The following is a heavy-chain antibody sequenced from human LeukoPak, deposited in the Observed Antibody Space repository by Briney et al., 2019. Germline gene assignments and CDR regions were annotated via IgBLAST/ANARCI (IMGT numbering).Heavy chain of an antibody. Sequence: SETLSLTCTVSGGSISSNYYWGWIRQPPGKGLEGIVSFFYSGSTYYNPSLKSRVTILLDRSKNQFSLELSSVTAVDTAIYYCARGRGYGGNYLRSFDIWGQGTMVTVSS. CDR3: ARGRGYGGNYLRSFDI. D-gene: IGHD1-26*01. CDR2: FFYSGST. J-gene: IGHJ3*02. CDR1: GGSISSNYY. V-gene: IGHV4-39*07.